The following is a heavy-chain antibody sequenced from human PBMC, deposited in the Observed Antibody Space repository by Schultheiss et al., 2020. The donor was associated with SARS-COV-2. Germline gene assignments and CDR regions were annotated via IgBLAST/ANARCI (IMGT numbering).Heavy chain of an antibody. Sequence: SQTLSLTCTVSGGSISSSSYYWGWIRQPPGKGLEWIGSIYYSGSTYYNPSLKSRVTISVDTSKNQFSLQLNSVTPEDTAVYYCARGHEDYYYYGMDIWGQGTTVTVSS. CDR1: GGSISSSSYY. CDR2: IYYSGST. CDR3: ARGHEDYYYYGMDI. V-gene: IGHV4-39*01. J-gene: IGHJ6*02.